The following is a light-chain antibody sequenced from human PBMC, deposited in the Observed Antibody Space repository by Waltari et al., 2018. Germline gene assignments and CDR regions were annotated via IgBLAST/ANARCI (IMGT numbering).Light chain of an antibody. V-gene: IGKV2-29*03. J-gene: IGKJ2*03. CDR3: MQSTTDPYS. CDR2: KVT. CDR1: QSLLHSNGNTY. Sequence: EIMMTQTPLSLPVTPGEPASISCRSSQSLLHSNGNTYLHWYLQKSGQSPRLLIYKVTSRESGVPDRFSGSGSGTDFTLKISRVEPEDVGVYYCMQSTTDPYSFGQGTKVEIK.